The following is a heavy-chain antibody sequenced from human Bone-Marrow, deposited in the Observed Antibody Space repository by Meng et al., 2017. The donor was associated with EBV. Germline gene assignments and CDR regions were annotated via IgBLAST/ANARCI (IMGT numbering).Heavy chain of an antibody. CDR1: GGTFSNFA. CDR3: ARDKECSGGSCYAFES. Sequence: GQVGRVGGAVEKPVSSVKVSCKASGGTFSNFAIMWVRQAPGQGLEWVGGFIPILGSAKYAQKFQGRVTISADESTRKAYMELSSLRSEDTGIYYCARDKECSGGSCYAFESWGQGTLVTVSS. D-gene: IGHD2-15*01. J-gene: IGHJ4*02. V-gene: IGHV1-69*01. CDR2: FIPILGSA.